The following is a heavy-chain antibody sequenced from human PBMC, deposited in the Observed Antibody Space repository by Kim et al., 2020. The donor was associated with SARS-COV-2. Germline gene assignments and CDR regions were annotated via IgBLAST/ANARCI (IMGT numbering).Heavy chain of an antibody. CDR2: ISGNGRTD. V-gene: IGHV3-11*01. D-gene: IGHD3-3*01. CDR3: ARAWAEVYDFWSGYLDS. J-gene: IGHJ4*02. CDR1: GFTFNDYY. Sequence: GGSLRLSCAASGFTFNDYYMSWIRQAPGKGLEWVSYISGNGRTDFYGDSVKGRFTISRDNAKNSVFLQMNSLRAEDTAVYYCARAWAEVYDFWSGYLDSWGQGTLVSVSS.